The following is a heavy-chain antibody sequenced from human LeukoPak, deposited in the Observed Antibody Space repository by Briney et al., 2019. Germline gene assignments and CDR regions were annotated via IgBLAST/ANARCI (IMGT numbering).Heavy chain of an antibody. CDR3: ARGGYDSSGYYPFDY. CDR2: ISSSSSYI. CDR1: GFTFSSYG. J-gene: IGHJ4*02. V-gene: IGHV3-21*01. Sequence: PGGSLRLSCAASGFTFSSYGMNWVRQAPGKGLEWVSSISSSSSYIYYAASVKGRFTISRDNAKKSLYLKMNSLRAEDTAVYYCARGGYDSSGYYPFDYWGQGTLVTVSS. D-gene: IGHD3-22*01.